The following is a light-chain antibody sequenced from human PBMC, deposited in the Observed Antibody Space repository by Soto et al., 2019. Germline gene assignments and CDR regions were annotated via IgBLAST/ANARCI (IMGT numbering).Light chain of an antibody. CDR2: DVS. CDR3: QNHDASWT. V-gene: IGKV3D-20*01. J-gene: IGKJ1*01. Sequence: EVTLTQSPATVSLSPGETATLSCGASRPLLRGYLAWYQQKPGLAPRLIIYDVSKRATGIPDRFSGSGSGTEFTLSISGVEPEDFAVYYCQNHDASWTFGQGTKVEIK. CDR1: RPLLRGY.